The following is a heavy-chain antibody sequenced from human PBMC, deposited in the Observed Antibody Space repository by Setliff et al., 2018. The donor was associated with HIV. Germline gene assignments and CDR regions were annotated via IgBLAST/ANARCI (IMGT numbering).Heavy chain of an antibody. Sequence: SVKVSCKASGGPFTSAFNWVRQVPGQGLEWMGGIIPIFGTANYAQNFGGRVTIAADQSTTTSYLQLNSLRFEDTAIYYCASDSPAARFEELEDHYYYFMDVWGKGTTVTVSS. V-gene: IGHV1-69*13. J-gene: IGHJ6*03. CDR2: IIPIFGTA. D-gene: IGHD3-10*01. CDR3: ASDSPAARFEELEDHYYYFMDV. CDR1: GGPFTSA.